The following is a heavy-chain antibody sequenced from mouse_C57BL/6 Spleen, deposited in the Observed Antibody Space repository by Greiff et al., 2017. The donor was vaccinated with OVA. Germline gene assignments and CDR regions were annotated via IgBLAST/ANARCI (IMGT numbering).Heavy chain of an antibody. CDR2: ISYDGSN. CDR1: GYSITSGYY. Sequence: ESGPGLVKPSQSLSLTCSVTGYSITSGYYWNWIRQFPGNKLEWMGYISYDGSNNYNPSLKNRISITRDTSKNQFFLKLNSVTTEDTATYYCARVYYSNFDYWGQGTTLTVSS. J-gene: IGHJ2*01. CDR3: ARVYYSNFDY. D-gene: IGHD2-5*01. V-gene: IGHV3-6*01.